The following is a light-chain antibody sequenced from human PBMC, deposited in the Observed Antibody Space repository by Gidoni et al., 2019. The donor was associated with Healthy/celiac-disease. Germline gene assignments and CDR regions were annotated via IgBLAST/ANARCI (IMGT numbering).Light chain of an antibody. Sequence: QSALTQPRSVSGSPGQSVTISCTGTSSDVGGYNYVSLYQQTPGKAPKLIIYDFSKRTSGVPDRFSGSKSGNTASLTISGLQAEDEADYYCCSYAGSYTVVFGGGTKLTVL. CDR3: CSYAGSYTVV. CDR1: SSDVGGYNY. V-gene: IGLV2-11*01. J-gene: IGLJ2*01. CDR2: DFS.